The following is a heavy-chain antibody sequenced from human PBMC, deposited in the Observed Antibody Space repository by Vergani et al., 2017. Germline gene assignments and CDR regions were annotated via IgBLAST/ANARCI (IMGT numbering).Heavy chain of an antibody. CDR1: GGTFSSYA. V-gene: IGHV1-69*01. D-gene: IGHD1-26*01. Sequence: QVQLVQSGAEVKKPWSSVKVSCKASGGTFSSYAISWVRQAPGQGLEWMGGIITIFGTANYAQKFQGRVTITADEATSTAYMELSSLRSEDTAVYDCARDSSGSYYDAFDIWGQGTMVTVSS. CDR2: IITIFGTA. J-gene: IGHJ3*02. CDR3: ARDSSGSYYDAFDI.